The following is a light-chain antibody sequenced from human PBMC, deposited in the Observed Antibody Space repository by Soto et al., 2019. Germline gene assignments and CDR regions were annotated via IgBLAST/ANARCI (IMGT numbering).Light chain of an antibody. CDR1: QDITYD. CDR3: LHHNGYPPF. J-gene: IGKJ2*01. V-gene: IGKV1-17*01. Sequence: DIQMTQSPSSLSASVGDRVTITCRASQDITYDCAWYQQKAGRAPKRLMSLASRLASGVPSRFSGSGSGTEFPLTISSPQPVDFATYYFLHHNGYPPFFGHRTKLEI. CDR2: LAS.